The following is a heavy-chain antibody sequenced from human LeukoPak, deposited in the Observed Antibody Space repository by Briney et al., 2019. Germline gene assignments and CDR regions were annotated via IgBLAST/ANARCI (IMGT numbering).Heavy chain of an antibody. CDR3: AKDIFAGYCSGGSCYGAFDI. CDR1: GFTFDDYA. V-gene: IGHV3-9*03. J-gene: IGHJ3*02. D-gene: IGHD2-15*01. Sequence: PGGSLRLSXAASGFTFDDYAMHWVRQAPGKGLEWVSGISWNSGSIGYADSVKGRFTISRDNAKNSLYLQMNSLRAEDMALYYCAKDIFAGYCSGGSCYGAFDIWGQGTMVTVSS. CDR2: ISWNSGSI.